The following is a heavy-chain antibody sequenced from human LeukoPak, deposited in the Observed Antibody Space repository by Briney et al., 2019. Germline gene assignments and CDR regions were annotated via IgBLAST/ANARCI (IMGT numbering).Heavy chain of an antibody. D-gene: IGHD1-26*01. CDR3: AREVEWELPDY. Sequence: AGGSLRLSCAAFGFTFSSYEMNWVRQAPGKGLEWVSYITADGTNKYDADSVKGRFTISRDNAKNSLYLQMNSLRVDDTAIYYCAREVEWELPDYWGQGTLVTVSS. CDR1: GFTFSSYE. CDR2: ITADGTNK. V-gene: IGHV3-48*03. J-gene: IGHJ4*02.